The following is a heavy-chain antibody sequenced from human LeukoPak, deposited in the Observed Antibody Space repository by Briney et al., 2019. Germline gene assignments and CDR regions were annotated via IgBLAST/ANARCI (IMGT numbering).Heavy chain of an antibody. Sequence: GGSLRLSCAASGFTFSSYAMSWVRQAPGKGLEWVSAISGSGGSTYYADSVKGRFTISRGNSKNTLYLQMNSLRAEDTAVYYCAKVNDYVWGSYHYWGQGTLVTVSS. CDR3: AKVNDYVWGSYHY. J-gene: IGHJ4*02. D-gene: IGHD3-16*02. V-gene: IGHV3-23*01. CDR2: ISGSGGST. CDR1: GFTFSSYA.